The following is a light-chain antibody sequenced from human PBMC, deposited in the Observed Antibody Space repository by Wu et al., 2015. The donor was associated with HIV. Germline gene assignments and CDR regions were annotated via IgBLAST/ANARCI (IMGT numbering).Light chain of an antibody. Sequence: QMTQSPSTLSASVGDRVTITCRASQSISSWLAWYQQKPGKAPKLLIYKASSLESGVPSRFSGSGSGTEFTLTISSLQPDDFATYYCQQYNSYSQYAFGQGTKLEIK. CDR1: QSISSW. V-gene: IGKV1-5*03. J-gene: IGKJ2*01. CDR2: KAS. CDR3: QQYNSYSQYA.